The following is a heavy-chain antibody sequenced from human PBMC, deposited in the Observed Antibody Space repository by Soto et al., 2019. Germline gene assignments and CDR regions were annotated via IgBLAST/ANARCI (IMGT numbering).Heavy chain of an antibody. Sequence: PGGSLRLSCAASGFTFSTYAMSWVRQAPGKGLEWVSAVSGSGDSTYYADSVKGRFTIFRDNSKNTLYLQMNSLRAEDTALYYCAKGWSDYFDCWGQGTLVTVSS. CDR1: GFTFSTYA. V-gene: IGHV3-23*01. CDR3: AKGWSDYFDC. J-gene: IGHJ4*02. D-gene: IGHD3-3*01. CDR2: VSGSGDST.